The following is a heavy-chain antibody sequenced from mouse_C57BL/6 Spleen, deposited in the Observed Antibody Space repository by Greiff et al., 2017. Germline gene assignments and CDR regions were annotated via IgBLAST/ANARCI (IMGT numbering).Heavy chain of an antibody. V-gene: IGHV5-17*01. Sequence: EVKVVESGGGLVKPGGSLKLSCAASGFTFSDYGMHWVRQAPEKGLEWVAYISSGSSTIYYADTVKGRFTISRDNAKNTLFLQMTSLRSEDTAMYYCALDGTGAMDYWGQGTSVTVSS. D-gene: IGHD2-3*01. CDR1: GFTFSDYG. CDR3: ALDGTGAMDY. J-gene: IGHJ4*01. CDR2: ISSGSSTI.